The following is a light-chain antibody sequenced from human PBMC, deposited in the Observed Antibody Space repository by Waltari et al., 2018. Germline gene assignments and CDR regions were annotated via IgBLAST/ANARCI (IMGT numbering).Light chain of an antibody. V-gene: IGLV1-51*02. Sequence: QSVLTQPPSVSAAPGQRVTISCSGGSSNIGNNYVSWYRQFPGTAPKLLIYEDNERPSGGPGLFSGSKSGTSATLDSTGLQAGDEADYYCGTWDSSLSGAVFGGGTHLTVL. CDR2: EDN. CDR1: SSNIGNNY. CDR3: GTWDSSLSGAV. J-gene: IGLJ7*01.